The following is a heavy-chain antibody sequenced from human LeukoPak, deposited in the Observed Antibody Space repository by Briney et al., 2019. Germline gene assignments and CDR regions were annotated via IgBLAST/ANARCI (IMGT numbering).Heavy chain of an antibody. CDR1: GFTFSSYG. CDR3: AKGHYYGSGSLDY. Sequence: GGSLRLSCAASGFTFSSYGMSWVRQAPGKGLEWVSAIGGRDGSTYYADSVKGRFPISRDNAKNTLYVQMNSLRAEDTAVYYCAKGHYYGSGSLDYWGQGTLVTVSS. D-gene: IGHD3-10*01. J-gene: IGHJ4*02. CDR2: IGGRDGST. V-gene: IGHV3-23*01.